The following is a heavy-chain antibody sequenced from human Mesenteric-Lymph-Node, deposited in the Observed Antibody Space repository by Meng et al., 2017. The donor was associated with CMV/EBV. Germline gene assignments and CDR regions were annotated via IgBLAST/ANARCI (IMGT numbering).Heavy chain of an antibody. D-gene: IGHD2-15*01. CDR1: GYTFSNFA. CDR3: AKVVASTSYYYYYAMDV. Sequence: GESLKISCAASGYTFSNFAMHWVRQAPGKGLEWLAVISYDGSKKHHADSLKGRFSISRDNSKNTMHLQMNSLRAEDTAVYYCAKVVASTSYYYYYAMDVWGQGTTVTVSS. CDR2: ISYDGSKK. V-gene: IGHV3-30*04. J-gene: IGHJ6*02.